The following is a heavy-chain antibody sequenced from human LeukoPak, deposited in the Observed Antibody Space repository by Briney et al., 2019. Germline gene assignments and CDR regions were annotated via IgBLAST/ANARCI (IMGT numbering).Heavy chain of an antibody. CDR3: AKRDGEMATNPDGAFDL. D-gene: IGHD5-24*01. Sequence: GGSLRLSCVGSGSTFRGYAMSWVRQAPGKGLEWVSAISGDGDSRYFPDSRFTISRDNSKNTLYLQMDSLRAEDTAVYYCAKRDGEMATNPDGAFDLWGQGTMVTVSS. CDR2: ISGDGDSR. CDR1: GSTFRGYA. J-gene: IGHJ3*01. V-gene: IGHV3-23*01.